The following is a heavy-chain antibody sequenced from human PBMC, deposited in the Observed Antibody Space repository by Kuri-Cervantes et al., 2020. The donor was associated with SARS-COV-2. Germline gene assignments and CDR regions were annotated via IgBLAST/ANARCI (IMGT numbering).Heavy chain of an antibody. J-gene: IGHJ6*02. CDR1: VFTFSSYG. V-gene: IGHV3-30*18. CDR2: ISYDGSNK. D-gene: IGHD3-3*01. Sequence: GGSLRLSCAASVFTFSSYGMHWVRQAPGKGLEWVAVISYDGSNKYYADSVKGRFTISRDNSKNTLYLQMNSLRAEDTAVYYCAKDRIGVFGVEYYYGMDVWGQGTTVTVSS. CDR3: AKDRIGVFGVEYYYGMDV.